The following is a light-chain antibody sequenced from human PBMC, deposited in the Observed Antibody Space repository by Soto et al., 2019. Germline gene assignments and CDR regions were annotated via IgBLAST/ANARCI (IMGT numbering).Light chain of an antibody. CDR3: QQISRYPLT. J-gene: IGKJ4*01. Sequence: DIQLTQSPSVLSASVGXTVTITCRASQALSNYLAWYQQKPGKAPDLLIYSASTLQSGVPSRFSGSGSETEFSLIIRALQPEDFATYYCQQISRYPLTFGGGTKVDIK. CDR1: QALSNY. V-gene: IGKV1-9*01. CDR2: SAS.